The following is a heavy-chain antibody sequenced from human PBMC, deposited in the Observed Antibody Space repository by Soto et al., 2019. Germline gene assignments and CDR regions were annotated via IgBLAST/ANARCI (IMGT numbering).Heavy chain of an antibody. J-gene: IGHJ6*02. CDR3: ARGGRGIDIPRGMDV. CDR1: GGSFSGYY. V-gene: IGHV4-34*01. D-gene: IGHD1-1*01. Sequence: PSETLSLTCAVYGGSFSGYYWSWIRQPPGKGLEWIGEINHSGSTNYNPSLKSRVTISVDTSENQFSLKLSSVTAADTAVYYCARGGRGIDIPRGMDVWGQGTTVTVSS. CDR2: INHSGST.